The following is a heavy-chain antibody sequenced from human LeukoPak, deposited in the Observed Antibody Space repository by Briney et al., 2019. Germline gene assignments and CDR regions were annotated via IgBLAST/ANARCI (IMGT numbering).Heavy chain of an antibody. V-gene: IGHV4-34*01. J-gene: IGHJ6*03. D-gene: IGHD6-19*01. CDR1: GGSFSGYY. CDR3: ARGGGSGWYPRHYYYYMDV. Sequence: SETLSLTCAVYGGSFSGYYWSWIRQPPGKGLEWIGEINHSGSTNYNPSLKSRVTISVDTSKNQFSLKLSSVTAADTAVYYCARGGGSGWYPRHYYYYMDVWGKGTTVTVSS. CDR2: INHSGST.